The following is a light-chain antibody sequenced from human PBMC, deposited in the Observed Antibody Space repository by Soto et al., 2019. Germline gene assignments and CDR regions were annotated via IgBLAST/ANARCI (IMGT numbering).Light chain of an antibody. J-gene: IGKJ1*01. Sequence: EIVMTQSPATLSVSPGDRATLYCRASQSVSTNLAWYQQKPGQAPSLLIYGASTRATANPARFSGSGSGTEFTISISSLQSEDFAVYYCQQYNNWPGTFGQGTKVEIK. CDR3: QQYNNWPGT. V-gene: IGKV3-15*01. CDR1: QSVSTN. CDR2: GAS.